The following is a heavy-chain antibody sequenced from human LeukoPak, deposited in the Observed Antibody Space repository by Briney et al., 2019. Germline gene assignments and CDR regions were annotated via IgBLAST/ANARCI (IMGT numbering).Heavy chain of an antibody. D-gene: IGHD6-19*01. CDR3: ASPPPDGAVAGTIDHY. Sequence: SETLSLTCAVSGGSISSGGYSWSWIRQPPGKGLEWIGYIYHSGSTYYNPSLKSRVTISVDTSKNQFSLKLSSVTAADTAVYYCASPPPDGAVAGTIDHYWGQGTLVTVSS. J-gene: IGHJ4*02. V-gene: IGHV4-30-2*01. CDR1: GGSISSGGYS. CDR2: IYHSGST.